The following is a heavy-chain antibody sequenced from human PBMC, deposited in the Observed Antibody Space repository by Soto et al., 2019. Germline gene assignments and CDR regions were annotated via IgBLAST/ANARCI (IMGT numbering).Heavy chain of an antibody. Sequence: PSETLSLTCTVSGGSISSYYWSWIRQPPGKGLEWIGYIYYSGSTNYNPSLKSRVTISVDTSKNQFSLKLSSVTAADTAVYYCARQDGYNFDYWGQGTLVTVSS. CDR3: ARQDGYNFDY. V-gene: IGHV4-59*08. CDR2: IYYSGST. CDR1: GGSISSYY. J-gene: IGHJ4*02. D-gene: IGHD5-12*01.